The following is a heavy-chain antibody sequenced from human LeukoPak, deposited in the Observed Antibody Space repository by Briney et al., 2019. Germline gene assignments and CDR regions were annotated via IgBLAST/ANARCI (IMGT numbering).Heavy chain of an antibody. CDR3: ASSPIVGAPL. CDR1: GFTFDDYA. Sequence: PGRSLRLSCAASGFTFDDYAMHWVRQAPGKGLEWVSGISWNSGSIGYADSVKGRFTISRDNAKNSLYLQMNSLRAEDTAVYYCASSPIVGAPLWGQGTLVTVSS. J-gene: IGHJ4*02. D-gene: IGHD1-26*01. V-gene: IGHV3-9*01. CDR2: ISWNSGSI.